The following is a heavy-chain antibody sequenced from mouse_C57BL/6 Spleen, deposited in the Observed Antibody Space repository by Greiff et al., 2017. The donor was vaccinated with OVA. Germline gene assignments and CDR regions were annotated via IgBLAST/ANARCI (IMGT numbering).Heavy chain of an antibody. J-gene: IGHJ2*01. Sequence: QVQLQQPGAELVKPGASVKLSCKASGYTFTSYWMQWVKQRPGQGLEWIGEIDPSDSYTNYNQKFKGKATLTVDTSSSTAYMQLSSLTSEDSAVYYCARWGSSGYFDYWGQGTTLTVSS. CDR1: GYTFTSYW. CDR3: ARWGSSGYFDY. D-gene: IGHD3-2*02. CDR2: IDPSDSYT. V-gene: IGHV1-50*01.